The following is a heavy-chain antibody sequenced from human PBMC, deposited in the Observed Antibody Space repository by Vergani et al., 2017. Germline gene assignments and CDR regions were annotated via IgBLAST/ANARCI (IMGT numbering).Heavy chain of an antibody. CDR2: IYSRGST. CDR3: ARTIGHCSNSNCYNLAY. D-gene: IGHD2-2*02. J-gene: IGHJ4*02. V-gene: IGHV4-59*01. CDR1: GGSIINYY. Sequence: QVQLQESGPGLVKPSETLSLTCTVSGGSIINYYWSWVRQPPGKGLEWIGYIYSRGSTTYSPSLKSGLTMSVDPSKNKFSLKLRAVTLADTAVYYCARTIGHCSNSNCYNLAYWGQGTLVTVSS.